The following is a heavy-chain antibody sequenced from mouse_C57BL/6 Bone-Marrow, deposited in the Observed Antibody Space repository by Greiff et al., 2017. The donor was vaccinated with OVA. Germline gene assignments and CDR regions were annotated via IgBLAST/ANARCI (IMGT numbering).Heavy chain of an antibody. Sequence: EVMLVESGGDLVKPGGSLKLSCAASGFTFSSYGMSWVRQTPDKRLEWVATISSGGSYTYYPDSVKGRFTISRDNAKNTLYLQMSSLKSEDTAMYYCASWGSSWFAYWGQGTLVTVSA. CDR2: ISSGGSYT. CDR3: ASWGSSWFAY. CDR1: GFTFSSYG. V-gene: IGHV5-6*01. J-gene: IGHJ3*01.